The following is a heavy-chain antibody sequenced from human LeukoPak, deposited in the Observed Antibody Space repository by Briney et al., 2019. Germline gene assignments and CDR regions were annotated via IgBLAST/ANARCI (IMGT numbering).Heavy chain of an antibody. D-gene: IGHD5-18*01. CDR2: INHSGST. Sequence: SETLSLTCAVYGGSFSGYYWSWIRQPPGKGLEWIGEINHSGSTNYNLSLKSRVTISVDTSKNQFSPKLSSVTAADTAVYYCARGKRGYSYGLDYWGQGTLVTVSS. CDR1: GGSFSGYY. CDR3: ARGKRGYSYGLDY. J-gene: IGHJ4*02. V-gene: IGHV4-34*01.